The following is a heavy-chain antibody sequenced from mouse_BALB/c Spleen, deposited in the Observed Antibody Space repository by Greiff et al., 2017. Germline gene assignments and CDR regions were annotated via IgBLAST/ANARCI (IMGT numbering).Heavy chain of an antibody. CDR1: GFTFSSFG. J-gene: IGHJ3*01. V-gene: IGHV5-17*02. CDR3: ARSGSPPWFAY. D-gene: IGHD3-1*01. CDR2: ISSGSSTI. Sequence: EVQRVESGGGLVQPGGSRKLSCAASGFTFSSFGMHWVRQAPEKGLEWVAYISSGSSTIYYADTVKGRFTISRDNPKNTLFLQMTSLRSEDTAMYYCARSGSPPWFAYWGQGTLVTVSA.